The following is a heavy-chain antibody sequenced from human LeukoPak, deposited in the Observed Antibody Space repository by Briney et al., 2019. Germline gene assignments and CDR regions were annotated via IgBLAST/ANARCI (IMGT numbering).Heavy chain of an antibody. CDR1: GYTFTSYG. D-gene: IGHD4-17*01. CDR2: IGAYNGNT. CDR3: ARDDYGDSKGWFDP. Sequence: ASVKVSCKASGYTFTSYGISWVRQAPGQGLEWMGWIGAYNGNTNYAQKLQGRVTMTTDTSTSTAYMELRSLRSDDTAVYYCARDDYGDSKGWFDPWGQGTLVTVSS. J-gene: IGHJ5*02. V-gene: IGHV1-18*01.